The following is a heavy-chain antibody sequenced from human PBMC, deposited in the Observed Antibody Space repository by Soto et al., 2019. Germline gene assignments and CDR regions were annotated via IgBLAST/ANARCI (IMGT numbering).Heavy chain of an antibody. D-gene: IGHD2-8*01. CDR2: INPKSGGT. CDR3: ARGDSTDCSNGVCSFFYNHDMDV. J-gene: IGHJ6*02. CDR1: GYSFTDYH. V-gene: IGHV1-2*04. Sequence: ASVKVSCKASGYSFTDYHIHWVRQAPGQGXEWLGRINPKSGGTSTAQKFQGWVTMTMDTSISTASMELTRLTSDDTAIYYCARGDSTDCSNGVCSFFYNHDMDVWGQGTTVTVSS.